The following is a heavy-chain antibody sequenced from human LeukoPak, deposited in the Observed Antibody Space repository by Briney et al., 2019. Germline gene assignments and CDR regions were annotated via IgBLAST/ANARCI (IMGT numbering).Heavy chain of an antibody. V-gene: IGHV1-18*01. Sequence: ASVKVSCKASGYTFTSYGISWVRQAPGQGLEWMGWISAYNGNTNYAQKLQGRVTMTTDTSTSTAYMELRSLRSDDTAVYYCARVPTYNILTGYYIGWGFDYWGQGTLVTVSS. D-gene: IGHD3-9*01. CDR1: GYTFTSYG. CDR2: ISAYNGNT. CDR3: ARVPTYNILTGYYIGWGFDY. J-gene: IGHJ4*02.